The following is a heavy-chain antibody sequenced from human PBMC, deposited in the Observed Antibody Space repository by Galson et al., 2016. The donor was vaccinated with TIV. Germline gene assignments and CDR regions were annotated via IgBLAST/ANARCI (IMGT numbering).Heavy chain of an antibody. CDR1: GFTLSSYW. Sequence: LRLSCAASGFTLSSYWMRWVRQAPGKGLVWLSRINSDGRTITYADSVEGRFTFSRDNAKNTLYLQMNSLRAEDTAVYFCARGSGSSWPFYFDVWGRGTPVTVSS. J-gene: IGHJ4*02. V-gene: IGHV3-74*03. CDR3: ARGSGSSWPFYFDV. D-gene: IGHD6-6*01. CDR2: INSDGRTI.